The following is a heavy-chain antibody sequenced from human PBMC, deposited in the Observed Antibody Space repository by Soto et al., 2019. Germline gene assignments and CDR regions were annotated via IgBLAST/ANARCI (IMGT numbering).Heavy chain of an antibody. Sequence: GGSLRLSCAASGFTFSSYAMSWVRQAPGKGLEWVSAISGSGGSTYYADSVKGRFTISRDNSKNTLYLQMNSLRAEDTAVYYCAKRNVLLWFGELSTAGGWFDPWGQGTLVTVSS. D-gene: IGHD3-10*01. V-gene: IGHV3-23*01. CDR3: AKRNVLLWFGELSTAGGWFDP. CDR1: GFTFSSYA. CDR2: ISGSGGST. J-gene: IGHJ5*02.